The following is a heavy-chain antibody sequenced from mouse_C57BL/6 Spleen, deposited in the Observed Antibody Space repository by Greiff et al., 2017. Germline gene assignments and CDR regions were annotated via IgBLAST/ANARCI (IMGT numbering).Heavy chain of an antibody. V-gene: IGHV1-64*01. CDR3: AREGGPLDFEV. Sequence: QVQLQQPGAELVQPGASVKLSCKASGYTFTSYWMHWVKQRPGQGLEWIGMIHPNSGSTNYNEKFKSKATLTVDKSSSTAYMQLSSLTSEDSAVYDWAREGGPLDFEVWGTGTTVTVAS. J-gene: IGHJ1*03. D-gene: IGHD3-3*01. CDR2: IHPNSGST. CDR1: GYTFTSYW.